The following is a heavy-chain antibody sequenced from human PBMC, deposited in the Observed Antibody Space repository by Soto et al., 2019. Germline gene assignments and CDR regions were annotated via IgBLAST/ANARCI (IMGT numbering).Heavy chain of an antibody. J-gene: IGHJ6*02. CDR1: GFTFSSYA. CDR3: AKGQPGAARSYYGMDV. V-gene: IGHV3-23*01. Sequence: QPGGSLRLSCAASGFTFSSYAMSWVRQAPGKGLEWVSAISGSGGSTYYADSVKGRFTISRDNSKNTLYLQMNSLRAEDTAVYYCAKGQPGAARSYYGMDVWGQGTTVTVSS. CDR2: ISGSGGST. D-gene: IGHD6-6*01.